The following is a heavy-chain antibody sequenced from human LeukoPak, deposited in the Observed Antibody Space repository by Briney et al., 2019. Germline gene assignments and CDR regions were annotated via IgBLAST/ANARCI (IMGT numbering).Heavy chain of an antibody. CDR2: IYYVGST. Sequence: SETLSLTCTVSGGSISSSGYYRGWIRQPPGKGLEWIGNIYYVGSTYYNPSLNSRVAISVDTSKNQFSLKLSSVTAADTAVYYCARVTARYWFDPWGQGTLVTVSS. CDR1: GGSISSSGYY. D-gene: IGHD2-21*02. CDR3: ARVTARYWFDP. J-gene: IGHJ5*02. V-gene: IGHV4-39*07.